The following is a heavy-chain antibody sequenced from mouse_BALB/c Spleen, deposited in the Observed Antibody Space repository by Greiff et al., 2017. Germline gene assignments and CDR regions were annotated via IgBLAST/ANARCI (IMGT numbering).Heavy chain of an antibody. J-gene: IGHJ3*01. D-gene: IGHD2-14*01. CDR1: GYTFTSYW. CDR2: IYPGNSDT. CDR3: TDYRYDWFAY. V-gene: IGHV1-5*01. Sequence: EVQLQQSGTVLARPGASVKMSCKASGYTFTSYWMHWVKQRPGQGLEWIGAIYPGNSDTSYNQKFKGKAKLTAVTSTSTAYMELSSLTNEDSAVYYCTDYRYDWFAYWGQGTLVTVSA.